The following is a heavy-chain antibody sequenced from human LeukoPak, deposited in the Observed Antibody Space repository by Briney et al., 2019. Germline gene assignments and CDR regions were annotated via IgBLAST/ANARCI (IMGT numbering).Heavy chain of an antibody. CDR3: TRGGHLYDSSYGMDD. Sequence: GGSLRLSCAGSGFTFSDSALSWFRQAPGKGLEWVGFIRGKAYGGTTKYAASVYGRFTISRDDSKSIAYLQMISLKTEDTGIYYCTRGGHLYDSSYGMDDWGQGTTVTVSS. J-gene: IGHJ6*02. D-gene: IGHD3-22*01. V-gene: IGHV3-49*03. CDR2: IRGKAYGGTT. CDR1: GFTFSDSA.